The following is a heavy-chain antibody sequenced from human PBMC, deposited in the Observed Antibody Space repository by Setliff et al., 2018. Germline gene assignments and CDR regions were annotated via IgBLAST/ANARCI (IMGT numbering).Heavy chain of an antibody. CDR2: LHTSGST. J-gene: IGHJ5*02. CDR1: GGSITSGSYY. CDR3: ARDLEAAVASGHCFDP. D-gene: IGHD6-19*01. V-gene: IGHV4-61*02. Sequence: SQTLSLTCAVSGGSITSGSYYWSWIRQPAGKGLEWIGRLHTSGSTNYNPSLKSRVTISIDTSKNQFSLKMSSVTAADTAMYYCARDLEAAVASGHCFDPWGQGTLVTVSS.